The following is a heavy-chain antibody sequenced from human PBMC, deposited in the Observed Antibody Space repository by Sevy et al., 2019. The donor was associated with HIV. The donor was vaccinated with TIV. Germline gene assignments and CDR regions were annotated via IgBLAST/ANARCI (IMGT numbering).Heavy chain of an antibody. V-gene: IGHV3-30*18. CDR2: ISYDGSNK. CDR1: GFTFSSYG. J-gene: IGHJ5*02. D-gene: IGHD5-12*01. Sequence: GGSLRLSCAASGFTFSSYGMHWVRQAPGKGLEWVAVISYDGSNKYYADSVKGRFTISRDNSKNTLYLKMNSLRAEDTAVYYCAKDRQLRSTSGWFDPWGQGTLVTVSS. CDR3: AKDRQLRSTSGWFDP.